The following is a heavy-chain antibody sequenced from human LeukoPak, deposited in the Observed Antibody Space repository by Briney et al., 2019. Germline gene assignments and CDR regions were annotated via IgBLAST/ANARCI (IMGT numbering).Heavy chain of an antibody. Sequence: TLTLTFAATGFTSSSYRMNWLRQPPAKGLDWASSISSRSSYRYYEESVQGRFTISKDNAKYSLYLQLNSLRAKDTAVYNCARGSDYYYERSGVHYWGQGPLVSVS. CDR1: GFTSSSYR. V-gene: IGHV3-21*01. J-gene: IGHJ4*02. CDR3: ARGSDYYYERSGVHY. D-gene: IGHD3-22*01. CDR2: ISSRSSYR.